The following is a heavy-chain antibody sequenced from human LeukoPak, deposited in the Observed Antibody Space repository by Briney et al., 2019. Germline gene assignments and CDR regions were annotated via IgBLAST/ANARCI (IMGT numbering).Heavy chain of an antibody. Sequence: SETLSLTCAVYGGSFSGYYWSWIRQPPGKGLEWIGEINHSGSTNYNPSLKSRVTISVDTSKNQFSLKLSSVTAADTAVYYCARGAYYDSSGYYSNQYKWFDPWGQGTLVTVSS. V-gene: IGHV4-34*01. D-gene: IGHD3-22*01. CDR3: ARGAYYDSSGYYSNQYKWFDP. CDR1: GGSFSGYY. CDR2: INHSGST. J-gene: IGHJ5*02.